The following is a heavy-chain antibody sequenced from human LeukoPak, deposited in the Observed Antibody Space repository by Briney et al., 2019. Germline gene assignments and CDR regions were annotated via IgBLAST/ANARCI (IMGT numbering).Heavy chain of an antibody. J-gene: IGHJ4*02. V-gene: IGHV3-21*01. CDR3: ARDLRDYYFDY. Sequence: PGGSLRLSCAASGFAFSSYTMNWVRQAPGKGLEWVSSISSSNSYIYYADSVKGRFTISRDNARNSLYLQMNSLRAEDTAVYYCARDLRDYYFDYWGQGTLVTVSS. CDR1: GFAFSSYT. CDR2: ISSSNSYI. D-gene: IGHD5-24*01.